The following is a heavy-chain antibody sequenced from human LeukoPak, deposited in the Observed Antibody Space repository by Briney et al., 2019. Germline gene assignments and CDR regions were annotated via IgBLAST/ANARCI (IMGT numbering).Heavy chain of an antibody. CDR1: GFTFSAHG. CDR3: AKDRGAVTFGYYFDY. V-gene: IGHV3-23*01. D-gene: IGHD3-10*01. Sequence: GGSLRLSCEVSGFTFSAHGMAWVRQAPGKGLDWVAAINGRGDDGYYAASVKGRFTISRDNSRNTLYLHLNGLRGDDTAVYYCAKDRGAVTFGYYFDYWGQGTLVTVSS. J-gene: IGHJ4*02. CDR2: INGRGDDG.